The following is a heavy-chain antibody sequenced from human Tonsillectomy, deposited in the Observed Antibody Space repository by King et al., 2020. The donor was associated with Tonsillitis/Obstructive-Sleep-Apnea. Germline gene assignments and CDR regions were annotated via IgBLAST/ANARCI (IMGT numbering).Heavy chain of an antibody. D-gene: IGHD3-22*01. CDR3: ARDSMSHYYDSSGYYSFDY. V-gene: IGHV1-18*01. CDR2: ISPYNGDT. CDR1: GYTFTSYG. Sequence: VQLVESGAEVKRPGASVRVSCKASGYTFTSYGISWVRQAPGQGLEWMGWISPYNGDTNFAQKLQGRVTMTTGTSTSTASMELRSLRSDDTAVYYCARDSMSHYYDSSGYYSFDYWGQGTLVTVSS. J-gene: IGHJ4*02.